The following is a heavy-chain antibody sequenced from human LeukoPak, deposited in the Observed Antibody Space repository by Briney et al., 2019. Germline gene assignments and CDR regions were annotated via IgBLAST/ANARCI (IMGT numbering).Heavy chain of an antibody. Sequence: PGGSLRLSCAASGFSFGSYAMNWVRKAPGKGLEWVSAISGSGGSTYYADSVKGRFTISRDNSKNTLYLQMNTLRAEDTAVYYCAVLGGGIKHWYAFDYWGQGTLVTVSS. CDR1: GFSFGSYA. V-gene: IGHV3-23*01. CDR2: ISGSGGST. D-gene: IGHD3-16*01. J-gene: IGHJ4*02. CDR3: AVLGGGIKHWYAFDY.